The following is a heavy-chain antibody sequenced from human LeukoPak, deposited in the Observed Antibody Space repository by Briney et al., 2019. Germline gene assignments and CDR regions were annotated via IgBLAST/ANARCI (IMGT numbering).Heavy chain of an antibody. CDR3: AKGRYYDSSGYPHFDY. CDR2: ISYDGSNK. J-gene: IGHJ4*02. D-gene: IGHD3-22*01. Sequence: GGSLRLSCAASGFTFSSYGMHWVRQAPGKGLEWVAVISYDGSNKYYADSVKGRFTISRDNSKNTLYLQMNSLRAEDTAVYCCAKGRYYDSSGYPHFDYWGQGTLVTVSS. V-gene: IGHV3-30*18. CDR1: GFTFSSYG.